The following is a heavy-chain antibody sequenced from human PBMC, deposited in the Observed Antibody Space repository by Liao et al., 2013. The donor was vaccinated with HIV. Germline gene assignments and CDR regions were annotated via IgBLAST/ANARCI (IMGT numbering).Heavy chain of an antibody. CDR1: SESFAGYY. J-gene: IGHJ3*02. Sequence: QEPLQQWGAGLLRPSETLSLTCAVYSESFAGYYWTWIRQAPGRGLEWLGEINHNGATYYNPSLKSRVSMSTDTSKNQFSLKVTSVTAADTALYYCARGGFVGYFKDDPFDIWGQGIMVTVS. D-gene: IGHD2-15*01. CDR2: INHNGAT. CDR3: ARGGFVGYFKDDPFDI. V-gene: IGHV4-34*01.